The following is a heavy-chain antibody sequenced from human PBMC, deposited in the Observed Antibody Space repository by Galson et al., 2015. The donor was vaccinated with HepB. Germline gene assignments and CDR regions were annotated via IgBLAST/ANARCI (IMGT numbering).Heavy chain of an antibody. Sequence: SLRLSCAASGFTFSFYGMHWVRQAPGKGLEWVTSISHDGSDKYDAESVKGRFTISRDNAKNTLFLQMNSLRTEDTAVYFCARVGGGDFYNYHAMTVWGQGTTVTVSS. CDR2: ISHDGSDK. CDR1: GFTFSFYG. D-gene: IGHD2-21*02. CDR3: ARVGGGDFYNYHAMTV. J-gene: IGHJ6*02. V-gene: IGHV3-30*04.